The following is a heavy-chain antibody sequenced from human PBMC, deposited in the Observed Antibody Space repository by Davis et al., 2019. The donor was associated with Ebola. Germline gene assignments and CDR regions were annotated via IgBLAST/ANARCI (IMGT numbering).Heavy chain of an antibody. Sequence: GESLKISCAASGFTFSNAWMHWVRQAPGKGLVWVSRINSDGSSTSYADSVKGRFTISRDNAKNTLYLQMNSLRAEDTAVYYCARGQTGPSPMVYAPQDYWGQGTLVTVSS. D-gene: IGHD2-8*01. V-gene: IGHV3-74*01. CDR2: INSDGSST. CDR3: ARGQTGPSPMVYAPQDY. CDR1: GFTFSNAW. J-gene: IGHJ4*02.